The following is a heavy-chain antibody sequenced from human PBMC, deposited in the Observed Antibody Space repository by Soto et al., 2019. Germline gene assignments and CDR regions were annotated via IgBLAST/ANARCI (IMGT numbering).Heavy chain of an antibody. V-gene: IGHV1-18*01. CDR3: ARDKGYYDFWSGSNGDAFDI. J-gene: IGHJ3*02. D-gene: IGHD3-3*01. Sequence: GASVKVSCKASGYTFTSYGISWVRQAPGQGLEWMGWISAYNGNTNYAQKLQGRVTMTTDTSTSTAYMELRSLRSDDTAVYYCARDKGYYDFWSGSNGDAFDIWGQGTMVTVSS. CDR2: ISAYNGNT. CDR1: GYTFTSYG.